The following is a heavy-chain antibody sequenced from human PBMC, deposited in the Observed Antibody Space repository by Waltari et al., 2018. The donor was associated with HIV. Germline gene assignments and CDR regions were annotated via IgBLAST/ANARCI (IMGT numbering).Heavy chain of an antibody. J-gene: IGHJ5*02. V-gene: IGHV4-39*01. CDR1: GGSINSTSYY. CDR2: MFYSGRT. Sequence: QLQLQESGSGLVKLSETLSPICSIPGGSINSTSYYWGWIRQPPGQGLEWIGGMFYSGRTHYNASLKSRVTMSVDTSKNQFSLKLSSVTAADTALYYCARQAYYYGSGSANWFDPWGQGTLVTVSS. D-gene: IGHD3-10*01. CDR3: ARQAYYYGSGSANWFDP.